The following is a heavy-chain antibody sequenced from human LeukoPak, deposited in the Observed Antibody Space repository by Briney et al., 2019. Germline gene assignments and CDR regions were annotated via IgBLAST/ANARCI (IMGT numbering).Heavy chain of an antibody. CDR3: ARDGTGGSLVLRTYYYMDV. J-gene: IGHJ6*03. V-gene: IGHV1-69*06. D-gene: IGHD2-15*01. CDR1: GGTFSSYA. Sequence: SVKVSCKASGGTFSSYAISWVRQAPGQGLEWMGGIIPVFGTANYAQKFQGRVTITADKSTSTAYMELSSLRSEDTAVYYCARDGTGGSLVLRTYYYMDVWGKGTTVTVSS. CDR2: IIPVFGTA.